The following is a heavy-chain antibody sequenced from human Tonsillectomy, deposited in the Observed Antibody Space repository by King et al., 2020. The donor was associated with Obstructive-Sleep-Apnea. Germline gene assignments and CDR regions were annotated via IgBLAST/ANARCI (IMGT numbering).Heavy chain of an antibody. D-gene: IGHD3-22*01. CDR3: ARDRNVLKIVVRSADAFDI. V-gene: IGHV4-4*02. Sequence: QLQESGPGLVKPSGTLSLTCAVSGGSISSSNWWSWVRQPPGKGLEWIGEIYHSGSTNYNPSLESRVTISVDKSKNQFSLKLSSVTAADTAVYYCARDRNVLKIVVRSADAFDIWGQGTMVTVSS. CDR1: GGSISSSNW. J-gene: IGHJ3*02. CDR2: IYHSGST.